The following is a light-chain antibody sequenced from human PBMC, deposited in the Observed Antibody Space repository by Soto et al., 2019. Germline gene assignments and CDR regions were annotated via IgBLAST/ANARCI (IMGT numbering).Light chain of an antibody. V-gene: IGLV1-44*01. CDR1: SSNIGSNT. J-gene: IGLJ1*01. Sequence: QSVLTQPPSASGTPGQRVTISCSGSSSNIGSNTVNWYQQLPGTAPKLLIYSNNQRPSGVPDRFSGSKSGTSASLAISGLQSEDEADYYCAAWDVSLNGLFGTGTKVTVL. CDR2: SNN. CDR3: AAWDVSLNGL.